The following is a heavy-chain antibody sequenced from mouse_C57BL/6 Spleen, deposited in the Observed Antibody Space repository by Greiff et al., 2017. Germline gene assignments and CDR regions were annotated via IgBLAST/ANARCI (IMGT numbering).Heavy chain of an antibody. J-gene: IGHJ2*01. D-gene: IGHD1-1*01. CDR2: ISGGGGNT. CDR3: ARQYYGYYFDY. V-gene: IGHV5-9*01. Sequence: EVQLVESGGGLVKPGGSLKLSCAASGFTFSSYTMSWVRQTPEMRLEWVATISGGGGNTYYPDSVKGRFTISRDNAKNTLYLQMSSLRSEDTALYYCARQYYGYYFDYWGQGTTLTVSS. CDR1: GFTFSSYT.